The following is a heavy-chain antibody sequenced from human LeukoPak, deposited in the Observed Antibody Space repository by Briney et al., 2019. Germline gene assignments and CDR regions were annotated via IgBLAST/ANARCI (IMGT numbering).Heavy chain of an antibody. Sequence: SETLSLTCTVSGGSMSRYYWSWIRQSPGKGLEWIGYIFYRGGTNYNPSLRGRVTLSVDMSKNQVSLKMTSVTAADTAVYYCASSDCGSSGCQIFGSEGFDFWGPGTLVTVSS. CDR3: ASSDCGSSGCQIFGSEGFDF. V-gene: IGHV4-59*01. CDR2: IFYRGGT. D-gene: IGHD2-2*01. CDR1: GGSMSRYY. J-gene: IGHJ1*01.